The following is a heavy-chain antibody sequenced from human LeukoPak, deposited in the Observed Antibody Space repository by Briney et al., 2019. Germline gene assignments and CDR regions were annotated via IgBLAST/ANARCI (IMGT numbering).Heavy chain of an antibody. CDR2: KYYRSKWYN. CDR1: GDSVSSNSAA. J-gene: IGHJ6*02. D-gene: IGHD6-13*01. CDR3: ARDRGRQQLEYYYYYGMDV. V-gene: IGHV6-1*01. Sequence: SQTLSLTCAISGDSVSSNSAAWNWIRQSPSRGLEWLGRKYYRSKWYNDYAVSVKSRITINPDTSKNQFSLQLNSVTPEDTAVYYCARDRGRQQLEYYYYYGMDVWGQGTTVTVSS.